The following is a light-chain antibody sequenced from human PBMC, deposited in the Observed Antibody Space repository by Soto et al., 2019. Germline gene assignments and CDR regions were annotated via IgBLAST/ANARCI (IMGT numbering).Light chain of an antibody. CDR3: LHDYSYPRT. Sequence: AIPMTQSPSSLSASVGDRVTITCRASQDIRTALGWYQQKPENAPKLLIYATSILQSGVPSRFSGIGSGTDFTLTISSLQPEDFATYYCLHDYSYPRTFGQGTKVEIK. V-gene: IGKV1-6*01. CDR2: ATS. J-gene: IGKJ1*01. CDR1: QDIRTA.